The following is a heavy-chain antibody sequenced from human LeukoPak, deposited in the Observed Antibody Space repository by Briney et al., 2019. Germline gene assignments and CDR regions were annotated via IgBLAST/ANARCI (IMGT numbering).Heavy chain of an antibody. Sequence: GGSLRLSCAASGFTFSSYSMNWVRQAPGKGLEWVSSISSSSSYIYYADSVKGRFTISRDNAKNSLYLQMNSLRAEDTAVYYCARRYCSSTSCYYYYYYMDVWGKGTTVTVSS. CDR2: ISSSSSYI. D-gene: IGHD2-2*01. V-gene: IGHV3-21*01. J-gene: IGHJ6*03. CDR3: ARRYCSSTSCYYYYYYMDV. CDR1: GFTFSSYS.